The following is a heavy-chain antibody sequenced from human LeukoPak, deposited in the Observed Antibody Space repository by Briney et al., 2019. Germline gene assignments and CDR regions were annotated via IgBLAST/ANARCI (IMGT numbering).Heavy chain of an antibody. J-gene: IGHJ4*02. CDR3: ARAREPVVRCYPGGVFDY. V-gene: IGHV1-3*01. CDR1: GYTFTSYA. CDR2: INAGNGNT. D-gene: IGHD2-15*01. Sequence: ASVKVSCKASGYTFTSYAMHWVRQAPGQRLEWMGWINAGNGNTKYSQKFQGRVTITRDTSASTAYMELSSLRSEDTAVYYCARAREPVVRCYPGGVFDYWGQGTLVTVSS.